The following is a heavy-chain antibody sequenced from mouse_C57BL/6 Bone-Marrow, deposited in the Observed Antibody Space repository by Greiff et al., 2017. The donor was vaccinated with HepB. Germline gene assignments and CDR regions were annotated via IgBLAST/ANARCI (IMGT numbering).Heavy chain of an antibody. Sequence: EVKLVESGGGLVKPGGSLKLSCAASGFTFSDYGMHWVSQAPEKGLEWVAYISSGSSTIYYADTVKGRFTISRDNAKNTLFLQMTSLRSEDTAMYYCSRPYDYDFWFAYWGQGTLVTVSA. J-gene: IGHJ3*01. D-gene: IGHD2-4*01. CDR3: SRPYDYDFWFAY. V-gene: IGHV5-17*01. CDR2: ISSGSSTI. CDR1: GFTFSDYG.